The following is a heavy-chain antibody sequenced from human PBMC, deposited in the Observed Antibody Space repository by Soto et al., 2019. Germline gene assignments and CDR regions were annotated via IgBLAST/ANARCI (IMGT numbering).Heavy chain of an antibody. CDR3: ARAPPVYTSGWFWWFDP. Sequence: ASVKVSCKASGYTFTDYYIHWVRQAPGQGLEWMGWINPKSGGTTYAQKFQAWVTMTRDTSINTAYLELGSLGPDDTAMFYCARAPPVYTSGWFWWFDPWGQGSLVTVSS. D-gene: IGHD6-19*01. CDR1: GYTFTDYY. CDR2: INPKSGGT. J-gene: IGHJ5*02. V-gene: IGHV1-2*04.